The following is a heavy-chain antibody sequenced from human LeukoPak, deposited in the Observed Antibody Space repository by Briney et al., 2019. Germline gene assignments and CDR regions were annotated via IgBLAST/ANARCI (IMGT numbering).Heavy chain of an antibody. J-gene: IGHJ4*02. Sequence: GGSLRLSCAASGFTVSSNEMSWVRQAPGKGLEWVSSISGGSTYYADSVKGRFTISRDNSKNTLYLQMNSLRAEDTAVYYCAKDLRCFCYWGQGTLVTVSS. V-gene: IGHV3-38-3*01. CDR1: GFTVSSNE. D-gene: IGHD5/OR15-5a*01. CDR2: ISGGST. CDR3: AKDLRCFCY.